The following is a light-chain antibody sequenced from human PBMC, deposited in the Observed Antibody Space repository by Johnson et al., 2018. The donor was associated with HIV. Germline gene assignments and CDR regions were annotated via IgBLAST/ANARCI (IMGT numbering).Light chain of an antibody. V-gene: IGLV1-51*01. CDR2: GNN. J-gene: IGLJ1*01. CDR3: GTWDSSLSALWV. Sequence: QSVLTQPPSVSAAPGQKVTISCSGSSSNIGNNYVSWYQQLPGTAPKLLIYGNNKRPSGIPDRFSGSKSGTSATLGITGLQTGDEADYYCGTWDSSLSALWVVGTGTKVTVL. CDR1: SSNIGNNY.